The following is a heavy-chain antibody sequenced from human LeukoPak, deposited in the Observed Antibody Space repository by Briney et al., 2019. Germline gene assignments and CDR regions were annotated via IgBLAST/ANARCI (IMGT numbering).Heavy chain of an antibody. CDR1: GFTFSSYA. Sequence: PGRSLRLSCAASGFTFSSYAMHWVRQAPGKGLEWVAAISYDGSNEYYADSVKGRFTISRDNSKNTLYLQMNSLRAEDTAVYYCARDSLMVRGVVGQDYWGQGTLVTVSS. V-gene: IGHV3-30-3*01. D-gene: IGHD3-10*01. CDR2: ISYDGSNE. J-gene: IGHJ4*02. CDR3: ARDSLMVRGVVGQDY.